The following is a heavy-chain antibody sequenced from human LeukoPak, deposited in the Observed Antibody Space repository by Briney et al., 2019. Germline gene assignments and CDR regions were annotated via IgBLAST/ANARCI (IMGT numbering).Heavy chain of an antibody. CDR3: ARGGPPNPKNYYYYYGMDV. Sequence: SVKVSCKASGGTLSSYAISWVRQAPGQGLEWMGGIIPIFGTANYAQKLQGRVTITADESTSTAYMELSSLRSEDTAVYYCARGGPPNPKNYYYYYGMDVWGKGTTVTVSS. D-gene: IGHD3-10*01. CDR2: IIPIFGTA. V-gene: IGHV1-69*01. J-gene: IGHJ6*04. CDR1: GGTLSSYA.